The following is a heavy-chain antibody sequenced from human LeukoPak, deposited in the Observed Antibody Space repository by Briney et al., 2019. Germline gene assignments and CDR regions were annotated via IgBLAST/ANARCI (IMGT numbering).Heavy chain of an antibody. CDR2: IRSKANNYAT. CDR3: TKSSGSYSFDY. Sequence: GGSLRLSCAASGFTFSGYAMHWVRQASGKGLEWVGRIRSKANNYATVYAASVKGRFTISRDDSKNTAYLQMNSLKTEDTAVYYCTKSSGSYSFDYWGQGTLVTVSS. CDR1: GFTFSGYA. V-gene: IGHV3-73*01. J-gene: IGHJ4*02. D-gene: IGHD1-26*01.